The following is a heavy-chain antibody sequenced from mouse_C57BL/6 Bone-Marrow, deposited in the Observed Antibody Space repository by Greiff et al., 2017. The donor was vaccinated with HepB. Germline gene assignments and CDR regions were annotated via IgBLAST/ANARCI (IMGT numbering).Heavy chain of an antibody. V-gene: IGHV1-69*01. CDR3: ARRELYWYFDV. Sequence: QVQLQQPGAELVKPGASVKMSCKASGYTFTSYWMHWVKQRPGQGLEWIGEIDPSDSYTNYNQKFKGKSTLTVDKSSSTAYMQLSSLTSEDSAVYYCARRELYWYFDVWGTGTTVTVSS. CDR1: GYTFTSYW. CDR2: IDPSDSYT. J-gene: IGHJ1*03.